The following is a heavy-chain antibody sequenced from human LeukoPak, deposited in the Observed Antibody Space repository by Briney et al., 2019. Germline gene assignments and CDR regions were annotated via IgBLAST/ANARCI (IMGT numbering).Heavy chain of an antibody. Sequence: PGGSLRLSCAASGFTFSSYGMHWVRQAPGKGLEWVAVISYDGSNKYYADSVKGRFTISRDNSKNTLYLQMNSLRAEDTAVYYCARSGYYSGAFDIWGQGTMVTVSS. J-gene: IGHJ3*02. CDR1: GFTFSSYG. CDR3: ARSGYYSGAFDI. V-gene: IGHV3-30*03. CDR2: ISYDGSNK. D-gene: IGHD3-22*01.